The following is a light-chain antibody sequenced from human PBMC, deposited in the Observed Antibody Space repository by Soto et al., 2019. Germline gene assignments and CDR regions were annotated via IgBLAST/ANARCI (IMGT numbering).Light chain of an antibody. CDR3: QHYDGSQYS. CDR1: QILTNNF. Sequence: EIVLTQPPGTLSLSPGERVTLSCRASQILTNNFLAWDQQRPGQSPRLLIYGTSTRAIGVPDWFSGSGSGTDFTLTISRLEPEDFAVYYCQHYDGSQYSFGQGTKVDIK. V-gene: IGKV3-20*01. CDR2: GTS. J-gene: IGKJ2*03.